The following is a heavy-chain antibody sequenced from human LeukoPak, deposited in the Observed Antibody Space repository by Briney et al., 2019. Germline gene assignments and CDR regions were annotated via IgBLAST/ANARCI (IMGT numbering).Heavy chain of an antibody. CDR1: GFTFSSYA. J-gene: IGHJ4*02. D-gene: IGHD3-22*01. Sequence: PGGSLRLSCAASGFTFSSYALTWVRQSPGKGLEWVSSVIGSGDSTYYADSVKGRFTISRDNSKNTLYLQMSSLRAEDTAVYYCARSKYYYDSSGYLDYWGQGTLVTVSS. V-gene: IGHV3-23*01. CDR2: VIGSGDST. CDR3: ARSKYYYDSSGYLDY.